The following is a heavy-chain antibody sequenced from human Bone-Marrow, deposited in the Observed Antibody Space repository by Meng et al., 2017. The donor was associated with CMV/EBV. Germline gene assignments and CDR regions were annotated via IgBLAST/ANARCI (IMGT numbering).Heavy chain of an antibody. D-gene: IGHD2-2*01. J-gene: IGHJ6*02. CDR1: GGSFSGYY. CDR2: INHSGST. Sequence: SETLSLTCAVYGGSFSGYYWSWIRQPPGKGLEWIGEINHSGSTNYNPSLKSRVTISVDTSKNRFSLKLSSVTAADTAVYYCARGTIVVVPAAIGQSGYYYYYGMDVWGQGTTVTVSS. V-gene: IGHV4-34*01. CDR3: ARGTIVVVPAAIGQSGYYYYYGMDV.